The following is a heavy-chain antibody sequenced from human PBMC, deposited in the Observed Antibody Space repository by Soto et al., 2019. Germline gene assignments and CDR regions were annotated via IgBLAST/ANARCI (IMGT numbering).Heavy chain of an antibody. Sequence: QVQLVQSGAEVKKPGSSVKVSCKASGVTFSSYAISWVRQAPGQGLEWMGVIIPIFGTANYAQKFQGRVTITADESTSTAYMELSSLRSEDTAVYYCARVRGGAAAGTMEGGWFDPWGQGTLVTVSS. V-gene: IGHV1-69*12. D-gene: IGHD6-13*01. CDR1: GVTFSSYA. CDR2: IIPIFGTA. CDR3: ARVRGGAAAGTMEGGWFDP. J-gene: IGHJ5*02.